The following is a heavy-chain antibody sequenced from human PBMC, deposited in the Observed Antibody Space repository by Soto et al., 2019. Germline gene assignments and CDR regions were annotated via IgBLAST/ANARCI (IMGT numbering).Heavy chain of an antibody. V-gene: IGHV4-31*03. D-gene: IGHD3-3*01. CDR2: IYYSGST. CDR1: GGSISSGGYY. CDR3: ARVPTYYDFWSGYFKPEYFDY. Sequence: SETLSLNCTVSGGSISSGGYYWSWIRQHPGKGLEWIGYIYYSGSTYYNPSLKSRVTISVDTSKNQFSLKLSSVTAADTAVYYCARVPTYYDFWSGYFKPEYFDYWGQGTLVTVSS. J-gene: IGHJ4*02.